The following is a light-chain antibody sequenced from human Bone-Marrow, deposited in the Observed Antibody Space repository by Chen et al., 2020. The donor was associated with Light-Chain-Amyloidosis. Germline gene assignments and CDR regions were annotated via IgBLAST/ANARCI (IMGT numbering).Light chain of an antibody. CDR1: NIGSTS. Sequence: SYVLTQPSSVSVAPGQTATFDCGGNNIGSTSVHWYQQTPGQAPLLVVYDDSDRPSGIPERLSGSNSGNTATLTISRVEAGDEADYYCQVWDRSSDRPVFGGGTKLTVL. J-gene: IGLJ3*02. CDR2: DDS. CDR3: QVWDRSSDRPV. V-gene: IGLV3-21*02.